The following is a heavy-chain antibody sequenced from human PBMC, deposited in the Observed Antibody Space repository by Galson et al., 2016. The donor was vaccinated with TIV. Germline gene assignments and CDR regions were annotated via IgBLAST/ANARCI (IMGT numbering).Heavy chain of an antibody. J-gene: IGHJ5*02. CDR2: FDPEVAKT. Sequence: SVKVSCKVSGNSLNELVIHWVRQAPGKGLEWMGGFDPEVAKTVHAQKLQDRVTMAADTSTNTAYMELGSLRFEDTADYYCATVAWFPGLSLDTWGQGTLVTVSS. V-gene: IGHV1-24*01. CDR3: ATVAWFPGLSLDT. D-gene: IGHD2/OR15-2a*01. CDR1: GNSLNELV.